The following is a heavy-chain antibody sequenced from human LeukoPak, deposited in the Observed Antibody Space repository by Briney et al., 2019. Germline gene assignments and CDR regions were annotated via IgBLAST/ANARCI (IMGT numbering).Heavy chain of an antibody. CDR3: ARGREYYYYYYYMDV. CDR2: ISSSGSTI. Sequence: PGGSLRLSCAASGFTFSSYEMNWVRQAPGKGLEWVSYISSSGSTIYYADSVKGRFTISRDNAKNSLYLQMNSLRAEDTAVYYCARGREYYYYYYYMDVWGKGTTVTVSS. V-gene: IGHV3-48*03. CDR1: GFTFSSYE. J-gene: IGHJ6*03. D-gene: IGHD3-10*01.